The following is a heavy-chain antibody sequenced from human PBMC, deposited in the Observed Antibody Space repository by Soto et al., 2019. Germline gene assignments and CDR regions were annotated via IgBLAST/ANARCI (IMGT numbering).Heavy chain of an antibody. J-gene: IGHJ6*02. CDR1: GGSISSGGYY. D-gene: IGHD4-17*01. V-gene: IGHV4-31*03. Sequence: SETLSLTCTVSGGSISSGGYYWSWIRQHPGKGLEWIGYIYYSGSTYYNPSLKSRVTISVDTSKNQFSLKLSSVTAADTAVYYCAKSRAVNYYYGMDVWGQGTTVTVSS. CDR2: IYYSGST. CDR3: AKSRAVNYYYGMDV.